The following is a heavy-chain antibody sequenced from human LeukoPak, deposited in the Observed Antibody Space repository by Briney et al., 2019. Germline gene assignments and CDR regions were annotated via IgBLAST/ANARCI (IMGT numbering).Heavy chain of an antibody. CDR1: GYSFIDYY. CDR3: ARDIGDYYGSGSYWLL. V-gene: IGHV1-2*02. Sequence: GASVKVSCKASGYSFIDYYIHWVQQAPGQGLEWMGWVNPHSGGTKFAQKFQGRVTMTRDTSINTAYMEVSSLRSDDTAVYYCARDIGDYYGSGSYWLLWGQGTLVTVAS. D-gene: IGHD3-10*01. J-gene: IGHJ4*02. CDR2: VNPHSGGT.